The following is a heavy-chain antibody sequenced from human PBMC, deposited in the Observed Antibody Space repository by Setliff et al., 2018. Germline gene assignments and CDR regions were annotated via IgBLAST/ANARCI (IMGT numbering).Heavy chain of an antibody. J-gene: IGHJ4*02. Sequence: GGPLRLSCAASGFTFSDYYMNWIRQAPGKGLEWVSYIGRGGNTIYYADSVKGRFTISRDNAKNSLYLQMNSLRAEDTAVYYCARDFGSHFFDYWGQGTLVTGSS. CDR3: ARDFGSHFFDY. CDR2: IGRGGNTI. CDR1: GFTFSDYY. D-gene: IGHD3-16*01. V-gene: IGHV3-11*04.